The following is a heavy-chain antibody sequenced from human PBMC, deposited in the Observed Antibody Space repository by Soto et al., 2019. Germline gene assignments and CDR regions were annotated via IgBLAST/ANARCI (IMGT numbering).Heavy chain of an antibody. CDR2: IKEDGSEE. Sequence: QLVESGGGLVQPGGSLRLSCATSGFTFNTYWMTWVRQAPGKGLEWVANIKEDGSEENYVDSVKGRFTISRANGKKSLVLQMNRLRREDSAVYYCVRSFSFDWLLFTLDYWGQGTLVSVSS. CDR3: VRSFSFDWLLFTLDY. D-gene: IGHD3-9*01. J-gene: IGHJ4*02. CDR1: GFTFNTYW. V-gene: IGHV3-7*01.